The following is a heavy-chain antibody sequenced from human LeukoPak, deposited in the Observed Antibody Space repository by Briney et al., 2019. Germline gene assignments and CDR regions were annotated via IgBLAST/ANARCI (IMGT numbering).Heavy chain of an antibody. CDR2: INGDGSST. CDR1: GFTFSNYL. V-gene: IGHV3-74*01. CDR3: ARDRAGRFFDY. D-gene: IGHD1-1*01. Sequence: PGGSLRLSCAASGFTFSNYLMHWVRQAPGKGLVWVSRINGDGSSTRYADSVKGRFTISRDNAKNTLYLQMNSLRAEDTAVYYCARDRAGRFFDYWGQGTLVTVSS. J-gene: IGHJ4*02.